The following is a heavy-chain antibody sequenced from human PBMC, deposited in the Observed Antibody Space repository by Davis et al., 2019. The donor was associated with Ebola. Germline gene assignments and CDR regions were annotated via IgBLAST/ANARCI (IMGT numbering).Heavy chain of an antibody. Sequence: MPSETLSLTCTVSGGSISSSSYYWGWIRQPPGKGLEWIGSIYYSGSTYYNPSLKSRVTISVDTPKNQFSLKLSSVTAADTAVYYCARHWACTNGVCYPDFDYWGQGTLVTVSS. CDR3: ARHWACTNGVCYPDFDY. CDR1: GGSISSSSYY. V-gene: IGHV4-39*01. J-gene: IGHJ4*02. CDR2: IYYSGST. D-gene: IGHD2-8*01.